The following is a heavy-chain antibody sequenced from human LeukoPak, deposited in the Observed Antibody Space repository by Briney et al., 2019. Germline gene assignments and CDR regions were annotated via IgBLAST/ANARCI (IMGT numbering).Heavy chain of an antibody. Sequence: PGGSLRLSCAASGFAFSTYNMHWVRQAPGKGLEWVAVIWYDGTDKYYADSVKGRFSISRDNSENTLWLQMNSLRAEDTAVYYCTMDSGDGYCYLDYWGQGTLVTVSS. V-gene: IGHV3-33*01. D-gene: IGHD5-18*01. CDR2: IWYDGTDK. J-gene: IGHJ4*02. CDR3: TMDSGDGYCYLDY. CDR1: GFAFSTYN.